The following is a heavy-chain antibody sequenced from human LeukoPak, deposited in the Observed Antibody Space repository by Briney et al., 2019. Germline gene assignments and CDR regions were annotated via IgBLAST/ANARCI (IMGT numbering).Heavy chain of an antibody. CDR3: ARGYYDILTGKTEPYYFDY. Sequence: SQTLSLTCAVSGGSISSGGYSWSWIRQPPGKGLEWIGYIYHSGSTYYNPSLKSRVTISVDRSKNQFSLKLSSVTAADTAVYYCARGYYDILTGKTEPYYFDYWGQRTLVTVSS. CDR2: IYHSGST. CDR1: GGSISSGGYS. V-gene: IGHV4-30-2*01. J-gene: IGHJ4*02. D-gene: IGHD3-9*01.